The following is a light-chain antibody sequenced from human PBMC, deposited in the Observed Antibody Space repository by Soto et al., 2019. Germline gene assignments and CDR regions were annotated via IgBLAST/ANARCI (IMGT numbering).Light chain of an antibody. Sequence: EIVMTQSPATLSVSPGERATLSCRASQSVNSNLAWYQQKPGQAPRLLMYGASTRATGVPGRCSGSGSGTEFPLTISSLQSEDFAVYYCQQYNNWYTFGQGTKLDIK. CDR1: QSVNSN. CDR3: QQYNNWYT. J-gene: IGKJ2*01. CDR2: GAS. V-gene: IGKV3-15*01.